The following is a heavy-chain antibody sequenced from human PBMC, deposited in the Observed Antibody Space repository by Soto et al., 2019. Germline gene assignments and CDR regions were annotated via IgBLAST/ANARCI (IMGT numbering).Heavy chain of an antibody. CDR2: IKEDATQK. J-gene: IGHJ4*02. CDR1: GFTSRGFW. V-gene: IGHV3-7*05. CDR3: TRDQF. Sequence: GGSLRLSCVGSGFTSRGFWMGWVRQAPGKGLEWVANIKEDATQKNYVDSVRGRFTISRDTATISLYLQMNSLRAEDTAVYYCTRDQFWGQGTLVTVSS.